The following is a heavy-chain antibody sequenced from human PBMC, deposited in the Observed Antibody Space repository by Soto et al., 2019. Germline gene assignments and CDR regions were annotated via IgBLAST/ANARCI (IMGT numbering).Heavy chain of an antibody. D-gene: IGHD6-19*01. CDR1: GFTFSSYA. CDR2: ISGSGDST. J-gene: IGHJ4*02. Sequence: EVQLLESGGGLVQPGGSLRLSCAASGFTFSSYAMNWVRQAPGKGLEWVSVISGSGDSTYYADSVKGRFAISRDNSKNTLNLEMNSLRAEDTAVYYCARRSSGSYFDYRGQGPLVTVSS. V-gene: IGHV3-23*01. CDR3: ARRSSGSYFDY.